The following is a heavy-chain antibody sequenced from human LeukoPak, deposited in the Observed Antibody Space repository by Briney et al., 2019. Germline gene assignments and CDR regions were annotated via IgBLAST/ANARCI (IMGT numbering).Heavy chain of an antibody. CDR1: GFTFSSYS. Sequence: GGSLRLSCAASGFTFSSYSMNWVRQAPGKGLEWVSSISSSSSYIYYADSVKGRFTISRDNAKNSLYLQMNGLRAEDTAVYYCARDRVQILASLDYWGQGTLVTVSS. CDR2: ISSSSSYI. J-gene: IGHJ4*02. D-gene: IGHD2/OR15-2a*01. V-gene: IGHV3-21*01. CDR3: ARDRVQILASLDY.